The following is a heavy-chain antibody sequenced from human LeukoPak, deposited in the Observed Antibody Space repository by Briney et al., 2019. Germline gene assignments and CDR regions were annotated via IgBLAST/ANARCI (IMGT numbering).Heavy chain of an antibody. V-gene: IGHV3-21*01. D-gene: IGHD2-2*01. CDR1: RFTFTTYS. J-gene: IGHJ4*02. CDR2: ISSSGTCL. Sequence: GGSLRLSCAASRFTFTTYSMNWVRQAPGKGLEWVSSISSSGTCLYYADSVKGRFTISRDNAKNSLSLQMNSLRVEDTAVYYCVRDPSEASHPYYFDYWGQGTLVTVSS. CDR3: VRDPSEASHPYYFDY.